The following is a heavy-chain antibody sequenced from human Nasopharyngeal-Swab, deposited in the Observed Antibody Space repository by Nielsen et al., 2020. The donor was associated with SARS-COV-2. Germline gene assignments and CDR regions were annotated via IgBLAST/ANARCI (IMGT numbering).Heavy chain of an antibody. CDR2: IYYNGRT. Sequence: SETLSLTCTVSGGSISSGDYYWSWIRQPPGKGLEWIGYIYYNGRTNFNPSLKSRVTISLDTSKNQFSLKLSSVTAADTAVYLCARERADLYGSGSQSNWFDPWGQGTLVTVSS. D-gene: IGHD3-10*01. J-gene: IGHJ5*02. V-gene: IGHV4-30-4*01. CDR1: GGSISSGDYY. CDR3: ARERADLYGSGSQSNWFDP.